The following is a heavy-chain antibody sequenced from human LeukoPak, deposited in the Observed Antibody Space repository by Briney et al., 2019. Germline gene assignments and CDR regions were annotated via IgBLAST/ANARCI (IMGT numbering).Heavy chain of an antibody. V-gene: IGHV4-61*05. D-gene: IGHD1-26*01. Sequence: SETLSLTCTVSGDSISSNSYYWGWIRQPPGKGLEWIGYIYYSGSTNYNPSLKSRVTISVDTSKNQFSLKLSSVTAADTAVYYCARALGWEYPAFDIWGQGTMVTVSS. CDR3: ARALGWEYPAFDI. CDR1: GDSISSNSYY. CDR2: IYYSGST. J-gene: IGHJ3*02.